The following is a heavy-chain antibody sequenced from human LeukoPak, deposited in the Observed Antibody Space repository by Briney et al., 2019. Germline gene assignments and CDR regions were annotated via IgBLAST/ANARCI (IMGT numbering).Heavy chain of an antibody. D-gene: IGHD5-24*01. J-gene: IGHJ4*02. Sequence: GGSLRLSCAASGFTFSSYGMHWVRQAPGKGLEWVAFIRYDGSNKYYADSVKGRFTISRDNSKNTLYLQMNSLRAEDTAVYYCAKDWVEMATIDDYWGQGTAVTVCS. CDR3: AKDWVEMATIDDY. V-gene: IGHV3-30*02. CDR2: IRYDGSNK. CDR1: GFTFSSYG.